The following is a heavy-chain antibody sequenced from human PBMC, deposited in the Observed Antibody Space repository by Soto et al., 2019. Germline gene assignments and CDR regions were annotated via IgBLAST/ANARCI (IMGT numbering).Heavy chain of an antibody. CDR3: ARGTSIPASGDY. Sequence: QVQLVQSGAEGKKPGASVKVSCNASGYTFTNYGINWVRQAPGQGLEWLGWVSAYNGEKRYAQRLQARVIMTTDTSTTTAYMEVRSLRSDDTAVYYCARGTSIPASGDYWGQGTLVTVSS. D-gene: IGHD6-6*01. CDR2: VSAYNGEK. J-gene: IGHJ4*01. CDR1: GYTFTNYG. V-gene: IGHV1-18*01.